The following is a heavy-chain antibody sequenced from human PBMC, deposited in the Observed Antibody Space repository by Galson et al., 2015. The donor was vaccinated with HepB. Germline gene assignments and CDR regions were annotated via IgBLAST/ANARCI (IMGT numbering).Heavy chain of an antibody. CDR1: GFTFSKFD. CDR2: ISDSGSKV. Sequence: SLRLSCATSGFTFSKFDMNWVRQAPGKGLEWIAYISDSGSKVKYADSVKGRFTISRDDAKNSLYLQMDSLRVEDTAVYYCARPPPEALGGSYRWEYIDHWGQGTQVSVSS. CDR3: ARPPPEALGGSYRWEYIDH. V-gene: IGHV3-48*03. J-gene: IGHJ4*02. D-gene: IGHD3-16*02.